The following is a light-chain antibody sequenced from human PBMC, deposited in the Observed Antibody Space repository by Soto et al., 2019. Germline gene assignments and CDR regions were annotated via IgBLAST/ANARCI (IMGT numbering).Light chain of an antibody. V-gene: IGLV2-23*01. Sequence: QSALTQPASVSGSPGQSITISCTGTSSDVGSYNLVSWYQQHPGKAPKRMIYEGSKRPSGVSNRFSGSKSGNTASLTISGLQAEDEADYYCCSYAGSSVFGTGTKLTVL. CDR3: CSYAGSSV. CDR1: SSDVGSYNL. CDR2: EGS. J-gene: IGLJ1*01.